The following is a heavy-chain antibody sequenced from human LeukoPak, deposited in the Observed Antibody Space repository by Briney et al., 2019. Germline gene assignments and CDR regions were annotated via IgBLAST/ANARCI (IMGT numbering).Heavy chain of an antibody. CDR1: GGSISSSSYY. CDR3: ARHSAPYGSGMGYFDY. CDR2: IYYSGST. Sequence: SSETLSLTCTVSGGSISSSSYYWGWIRQPPGKGLEWIGTIYYSGSTYYNPSLKSRVTISVDTSKNQFSLKLSSVTAADTAVYYCARHSAPYGSGMGYFDYWGQGTLVTVSS. V-gene: IGHV4-39*01. D-gene: IGHD3-10*01. J-gene: IGHJ4*02.